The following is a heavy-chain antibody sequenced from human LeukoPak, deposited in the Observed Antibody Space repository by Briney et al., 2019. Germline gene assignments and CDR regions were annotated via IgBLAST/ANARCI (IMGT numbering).Heavy chain of an antibody. CDR1: GYSFTSYW. J-gene: IGHJ1*01. D-gene: IGHD1-26*01. Sequence: GESLKISCKGSGYSFTSYWVGWVRQMPGEGLEWIGIIYPGDSDTRYSPSFQGQVTISADKSISTAYLQWSSLKASDTAMYYCARHDSGSYHSDFQHWGQGTLVTVSS. CDR2: IYPGDSDT. V-gene: IGHV5-51*01. CDR3: ARHDSGSYHSDFQH.